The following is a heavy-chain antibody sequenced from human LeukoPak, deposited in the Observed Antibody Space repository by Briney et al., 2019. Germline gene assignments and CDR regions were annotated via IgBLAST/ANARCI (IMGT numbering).Heavy chain of an antibody. CDR1: GGSISSYY. CDR2: IYYSGST. J-gene: IGHJ4*02. D-gene: IGHD3-16*01. CDR3: SRVITFGGAPDY. Sequence: SETLSLTCTVSGGSISSYYWSWIRQPPGKGLELIGYIYYSGSTNYNPSLMSRVTLSVDTSKNQFSLKLSSVTAADTAVYYCSRVITFGGAPDYWGQGTLVTVSS. V-gene: IGHV4-59*01.